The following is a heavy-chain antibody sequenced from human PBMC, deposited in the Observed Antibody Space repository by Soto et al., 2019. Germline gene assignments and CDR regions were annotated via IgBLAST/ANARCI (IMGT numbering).Heavy chain of an antibody. Sequence: QVQLVQSAAEVKKPGASVKVSCKASGYTFIRYGIAWVRQAPGQGLEWLGWISPYNDYTTYTQKLRGRVTMPTDTSSTTVYRELRSLGSDDTAVSYCARGGYYDTVWGKLSDYGLDVWGQGTTVTVSS. CDR2: ISPYNDYT. V-gene: IGHV1-18*01. CDR1: GYTFIRYG. D-gene: IGHD3-16*01. J-gene: IGHJ6*02. CDR3: ARGGYYDTVWGKLSDYGLDV.